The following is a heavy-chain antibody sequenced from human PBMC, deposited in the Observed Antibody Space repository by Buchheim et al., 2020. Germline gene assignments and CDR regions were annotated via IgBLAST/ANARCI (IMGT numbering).Heavy chain of an antibody. V-gene: IGHV1-46*01. CDR2: INPTGGST. J-gene: IGHJ2*01. CDR3: ARRTVGANGYFDL. CDR1: GYTFTSYH. D-gene: IGHD1-26*01. Sequence: QVQLVQSGAEVKKPGASVKVSCKASGYTFTSYHIHWVRQAPGQRLEWMGIINPTGGSTSYAQKFQGRVTVTRDTSPRHVHMELSSLRSEDTAVYYCARRTVGANGYFDLWGRGTL.